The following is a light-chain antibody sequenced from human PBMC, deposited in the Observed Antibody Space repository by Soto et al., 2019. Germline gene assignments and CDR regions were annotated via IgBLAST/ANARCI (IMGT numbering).Light chain of an antibody. J-gene: IGKJ1*01. V-gene: IGKV1-5*03. Sequence: DIKMTQSPSTLSASVGDRVTITCRASRSISSWLAWYQQKPGKAPKLLIYKASTLKSGVPSRFSGSGSGTEFTLTISSLQPDDFATYYCQHYNSYSEAFGQGTKVDIK. CDR1: RSISSW. CDR3: QHYNSYSEA. CDR2: KAS.